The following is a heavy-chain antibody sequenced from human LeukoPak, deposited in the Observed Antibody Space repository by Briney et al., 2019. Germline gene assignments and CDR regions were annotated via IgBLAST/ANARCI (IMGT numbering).Heavy chain of an antibody. CDR1: GYTFTGYY. Sequence: ASVKVSCKASGYTFTGYYMHWVRQAPGQGLEWMGWISAYNGNTNYAQKLQGRVTMTTDTSTSTAYMELRSLRSDDTAVYYCASGSAMVRYYYMDVWGKGTTVTVSS. V-gene: IGHV1-18*04. CDR3: ASGSAMVRYYYMDV. J-gene: IGHJ6*03. D-gene: IGHD5-18*01. CDR2: ISAYNGNT.